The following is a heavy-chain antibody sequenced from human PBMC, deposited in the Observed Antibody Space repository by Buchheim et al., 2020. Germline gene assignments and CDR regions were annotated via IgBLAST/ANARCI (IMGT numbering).Heavy chain of an antibody. V-gene: IGHV3-30*01. CDR2: ISYDGSDK. D-gene: IGHD5-24*01. Sequence: QVQLVESGGGVVQPGRSLRLSCAASGFSFSSNAMHWVRQAPGKGLEWVAVISYDGSDKYYADSVKGRFTVSRDKSKHTLYLQMNSLRVEDTAVYYCAREVDGLDYWGQGTL. CDR3: AREVDGLDY. J-gene: IGHJ4*02. CDR1: GFSFSSNA.